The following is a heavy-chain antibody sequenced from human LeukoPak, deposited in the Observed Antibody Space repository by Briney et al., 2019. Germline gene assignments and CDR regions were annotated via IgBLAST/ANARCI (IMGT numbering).Heavy chain of an antibody. CDR1: GYTFTGYY. Sequence: ASVKVSCKASGYTFTGYYMHWVRQAPGQGLEWMGWINPKSGDPIYVQKFQGRVTLTRDTSIDTVYLELSSLKSDDTAVYYCARGWREEYDSLTGYYLGRFESWGQGNLVTVSS. CDR2: INPKSGDP. D-gene: IGHD3-9*01. V-gene: IGHV1-2*02. J-gene: IGHJ4*02. CDR3: ARGWREEYDSLTGYYLGRFES.